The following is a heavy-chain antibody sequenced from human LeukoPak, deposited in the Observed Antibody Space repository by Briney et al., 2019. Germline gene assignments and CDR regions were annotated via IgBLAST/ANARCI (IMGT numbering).Heavy chain of an antibody. D-gene: IGHD5-18*01. Sequence: ASVKVSCKASGYTFTGYYMHWGRQAPGQGLEWMGWINPNSGGTNYAQNFQGRVTMTRDTSISTAHMELSRLRSDDTAVYYCARGPTAMVTSYYFYYYMDVWGKGTTVTVSS. J-gene: IGHJ6*03. CDR3: ARGPTAMVTSYYFYYYMDV. CDR1: GYTFTGYY. V-gene: IGHV1-2*02. CDR2: INPNSGGT.